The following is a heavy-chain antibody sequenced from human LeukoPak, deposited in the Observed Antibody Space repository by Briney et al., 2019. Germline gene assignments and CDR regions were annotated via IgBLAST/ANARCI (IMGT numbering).Heavy chain of an antibody. CDR2: IRNDGSSK. D-gene: IGHD1-1*01. Sequence: GDSLRLSCAASGFTFTSYAMHWVRQAPGRGLEWVAFIRNDGSSKYYADSVKGRFTISRDNSKNTLFLQMNSLRAEDTAVYYCAKDQGSRVGHNYYFDSWGQGTLVTVSS. V-gene: IGHV3-30*02. CDR3: AKDQGSRVGHNYYFDS. J-gene: IGHJ4*02. CDR1: GFTFTSYA.